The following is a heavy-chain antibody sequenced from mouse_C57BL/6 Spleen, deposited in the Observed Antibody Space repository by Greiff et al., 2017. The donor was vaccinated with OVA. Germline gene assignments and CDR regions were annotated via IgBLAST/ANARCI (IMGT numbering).Heavy chain of an antibody. J-gene: IGHJ3*01. CDR2: IDPSDSYT. CDR3: ARVAY. V-gene: IGHV1-69*01. CDR1: DYTFTSYW. Sequence: QVQLQQPGAELVMPGASVKLSCKASDYTFTSYWMHWVKQRPGQGLEWIGEIDPSDSYTNYNQKFKGKSTLTVDKSSSTAYMQLSSLTSEDSAVYYCARVAYWGQGTLVTVSA.